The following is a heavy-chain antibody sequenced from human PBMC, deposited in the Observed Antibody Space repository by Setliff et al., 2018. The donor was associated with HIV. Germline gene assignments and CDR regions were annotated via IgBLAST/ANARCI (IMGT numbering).Heavy chain of an antibody. J-gene: IGHJ4*02. CDR3: ARDLKTGIFDSSGYQSVF. Sequence: AGGSLRLSCAASGFTVSGTHMTWVRQAPGKGLEWVSSISSTYSNIYYADSVKGRFSISRDSAKNSLYLQMNSLRAEDTAVYYCARDLKTGIFDSSGYQSVFWGQGTLVTVSS. V-gene: IGHV3-21*01. CDR2: ISSTYSNI. D-gene: IGHD3-22*01. CDR1: GFTVSGTH.